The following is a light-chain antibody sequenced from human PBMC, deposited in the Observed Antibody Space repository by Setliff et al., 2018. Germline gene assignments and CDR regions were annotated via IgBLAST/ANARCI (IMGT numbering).Light chain of an antibody. J-gene: IGLJ1*01. Sequence: QSVLTQPPSASGSPGQSVTISCTGTSRDVGGYNFVSWYQQHPGKAPKLIISEVTERPSGVPDRFSGSKPGNTASLTVSGLQAEDEADYYCSSYAGSDNYVFGTGTKVTVL. CDR2: EVT. CDR1: SRDVGGYNF. CDR3: SSYAGSDNYV. V-gene: IGLV2-8*01.